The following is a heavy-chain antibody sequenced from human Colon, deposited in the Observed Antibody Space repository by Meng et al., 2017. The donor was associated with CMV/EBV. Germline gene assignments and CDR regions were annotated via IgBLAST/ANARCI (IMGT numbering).Heavy chain of an antibody. CDR3: ARGEGGVVIVPPAY. J-gene: IGHJ4*02. CDR1: GGSINSSPYN. D-gene: IGHD2/OR15-2a*01. V-gene: IGHV4-39*07. Sequence: GSLRLSCIVSGGSINSSPYNWGWIRQSPGKGLEWIGGVYYTGTTIYNPSLKSRVTLSTDTSKNQFSLRLSSVTAADTAVYYCARGEGGVVIVPPAYWGQGTLVTVSS. CDR2: VYYTGTT.